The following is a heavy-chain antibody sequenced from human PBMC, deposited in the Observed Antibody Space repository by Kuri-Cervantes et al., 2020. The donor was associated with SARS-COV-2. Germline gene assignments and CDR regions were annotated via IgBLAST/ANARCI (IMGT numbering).Heavy chain of an antibody. CDR2: IIPTFGIE. D-gene: IGHD2-15*01. V-gene: IGHV1-69*05. Sequence: KVSCKASGGTFSSYGISWVRQAPGQGLEWMGGIIPTFGIENYAQKFQGRVTITTDESTSTAYMKLSSLRSENTAVYYCARRGNCSGGSCYSSLRGAFDIWGQGTMVTVSS. CDR1: GGTFSSYG. CDR3: ARRGNCSGGSCYSSLRGAFDI. J-gene: IGHJ3*02.